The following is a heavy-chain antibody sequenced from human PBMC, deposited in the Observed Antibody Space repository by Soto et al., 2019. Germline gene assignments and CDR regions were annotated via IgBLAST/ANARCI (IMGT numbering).Heavy chain of an antibody. J-gene: IGHJ3*02. D-gene: IGHD3-10*01. CDR1: GFTFSSYG. CDR2: IWYDGSNK. Sequence: QVQLVESGGGVVQPGRSLRLSCAASGFTFSSYGMHWVRQAPGKGLEWVAVIWYDGSNKYYADSVKGRFTISRDNSKNTLYLQMNSLRAEDTAVYYCARERYYGSGSLRHAFDIWGQGTMVTVSS. V-gene: IGHV3-33*01. CDR3: ARERYYGSGSLRHAFDI.